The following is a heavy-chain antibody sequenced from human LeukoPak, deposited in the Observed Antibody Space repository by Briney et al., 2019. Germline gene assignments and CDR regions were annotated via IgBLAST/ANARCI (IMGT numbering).Heavy chain of an antibody. Sequence: ASVKVSCKASGYTFTGYYMHWVRQAPGQGLEWTGWINPNSGGTNYAQKFQGRVTMTRDTSISTAYMELSRLRSDDTAVYYCARDAVLRFLEWPHYYMDVWGKGTTVTVSS. J-gene: IGHJ6*03. CDR1: GYTFTGYY. CDR2: INPNSGGT. D-gene: IGHD3-3*01. CDR3: ARDAVLRFLEWPHYYMDV. V-gene: IGHV1-2*02.